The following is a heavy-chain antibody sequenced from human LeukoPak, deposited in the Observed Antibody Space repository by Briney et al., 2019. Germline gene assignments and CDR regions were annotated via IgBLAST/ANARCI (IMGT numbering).Heavy chain of an antibody. V-gene: IGHV3-30-3*01. CDR1: GFTFSGYT. D-gene: IGHD3-10*01. Sequence: GRSLRLSCAASGFTFSGYTVHWVRQAPGKGLEWVAVISYDGNNELYADSVKGRFTISRDNSKNTLFLQMNSLRTEDTAVYYCARVIGELVRVMDVWGQGTTVTVSS. CDR2: ISYDGNNE. CDR3: ARVIGELVRVMDV. J-gene: IGHJ6*02.